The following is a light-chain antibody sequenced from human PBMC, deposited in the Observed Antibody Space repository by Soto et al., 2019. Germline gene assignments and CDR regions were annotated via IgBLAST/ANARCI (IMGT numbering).Light chain of an antibody. J-gene: IGKJ2*02. CDR2: GAS. V-gene: IGKV3-20*01. Sequence: EIVLTQSPGTLSLSPGERATLSCRASQSVSRYYLAWYQQKPGQAPRLLIYGASSRATGTPDRFSGSGSGTDFTLTISRLEPEDFAVYYCQQYDSSCTFGQGTKLELK. CDR1: QSVSRYY. CDR3: QQYDSSCT.